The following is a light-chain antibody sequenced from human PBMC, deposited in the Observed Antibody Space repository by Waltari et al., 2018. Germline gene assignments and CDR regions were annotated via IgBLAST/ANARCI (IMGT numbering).Light chain of an antibody. J-gene: IGKJ2*01. CDR2: KAS. CDR1: QSVSFW. CDR3: QQYNKYPYT. V-gene: IGKV1-5*03. Sequence: DIQMTQSPSTLSAYVGDTVTITCRASQSVSFWVAWHQQKPGTAPKLLIYKASDLKGEVPSRFSGSGEGTEFTLTITRVQADDFATYYCQQYNKYPYTFGPGTKVDVK.